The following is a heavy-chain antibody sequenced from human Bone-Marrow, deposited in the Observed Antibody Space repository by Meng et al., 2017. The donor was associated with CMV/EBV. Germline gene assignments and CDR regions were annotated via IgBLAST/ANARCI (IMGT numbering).Heavy chain of an antibody. Sequence: GESLKISCAASGFTFSSYSMNWVRQAPGKGLEWVSSISSSSSYIYYADSVKGRFTISRDNAKNSLYLQMNSLRAEDTAVYYCARVGDLYQPRDYYYGMDVWGQGPTVTVSS. V-gene: IGHV3-21*01. CDR3: ARVGDLYQPRDYYYGMDV. J-gene: IGHJ6*01. CDR2: ISSSSSYI. D-gene: IGHD2-2*01. CDR1: GFTFSSYS.